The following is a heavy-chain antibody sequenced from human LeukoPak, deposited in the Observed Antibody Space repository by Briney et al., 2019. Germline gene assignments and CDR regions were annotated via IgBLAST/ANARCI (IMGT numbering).Heavy chain of an antibody. D-gene: IGHD5-18*01. CDR2: ISSSSSYI. CDR3: ARDPGIQLWPGAFGV. CDR1: GFTFSSYS. Sequence: GGSLRLSCAASGFTFSSYSMNWVRQAPGKGLEWVSSISSSSSYIYYADSVKGRFTISRDNAKNSLYLQMSSLRAEDTAVYYCARDPGIQLWPGAFGVWGQGTMVTVSS. J-gene: IGHJ3*01. V-gene: IGHV3-21*01.